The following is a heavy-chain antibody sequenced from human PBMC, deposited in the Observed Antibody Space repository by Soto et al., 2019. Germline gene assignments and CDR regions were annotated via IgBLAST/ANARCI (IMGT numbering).Heavy chain of an antibody. CDR3: TRVRLSSSRSSDY. J-gene: IGHJ4*02. Sequence: EVQLVESGGGLVQPEGSLRLSCAASGFTFSDHYMDWFRQAPGKGLEWVGRIKNKANSYTTEYTAPVKGRFIISRDDSKNSGFLQMNRLKTDDTAVNYCTRVRLSSSRSSDYWGQGSLVTVSS. D-gene: IGHD6-13*01. CDR2: IKNKANSYTT. CDR1: GFTFSDHY. V-gene: IGHV3-72*01.